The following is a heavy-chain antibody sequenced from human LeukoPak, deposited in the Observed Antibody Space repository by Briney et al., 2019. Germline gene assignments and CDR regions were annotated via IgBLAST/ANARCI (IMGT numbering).Heavy chain of an antibody. CDR1: GFIFSSKA. CDR3: ASFDY. Sequence: GGSLRLSCAASGFIFSSKAMHWVRQAPGRGLEFVSAISSNGGSIYYANSVKGRFTISRDSSKNTLYLQMNSLRAEDTAVYYCASFDYWGQGTLVTVSS. J-gene: IGHJ4*02. V-gene: IGHV3-64*01. CDR2: ISSNGGSI.